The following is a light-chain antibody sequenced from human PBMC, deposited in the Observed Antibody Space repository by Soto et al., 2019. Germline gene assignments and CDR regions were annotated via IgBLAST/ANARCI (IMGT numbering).Light chain of an antibody. Sequence: DIVMTQSPLSLPVTPGEPASISCRSSQSLLHSNGYNYLDWYLQKPGQSPQLLIYLGSNRASGVPDRFSGSGSGTDFTLKISRVEAEDVGVYYCMHALRTPPTFGQGTKVEVK. CDR3: MHALRTPPT. J-gene: IGKJ1*01. CDR2: LGS. V-gene: IGKV2-28*01. CDR1: QSLLHSNGYNY.